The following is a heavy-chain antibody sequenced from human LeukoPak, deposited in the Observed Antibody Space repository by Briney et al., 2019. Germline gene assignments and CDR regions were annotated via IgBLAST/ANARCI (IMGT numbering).Heavy chain of an antibody. D-gene: IGHD3-10*01. CDR3: ARGTGYFDY. CDR2: IYHSGST. J-gene: IGHJ4*02. CDR1: GGSISSGSYY. Sequence: SETLSLTCTVSGGSISSGSYYWSWIRQPPGKGLEWIGYIYHSGSTYYNPSLKSRVTISVDRSKNQFSLKLSSVTAADTAVYYCARGTGYFDYWGQGTLVTVSS. V-gene: IGHV4-30-2*01.